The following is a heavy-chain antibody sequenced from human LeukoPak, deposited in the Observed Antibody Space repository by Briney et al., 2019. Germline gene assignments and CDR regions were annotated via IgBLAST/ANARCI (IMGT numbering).Heavy chain of an antibody. Sequence: SETLSLTCSVPGGSLNSFSHYWAWIRQPPGKGLEWIGCIFSSGSTYYNPSLQSRVTFSLDKSNNHFALKLTSLTAADTAVYYCARGLANGGIANWFDPWGQGTLVTVSS. V-gene: IGHV4-39*06. CDR3: ARGLANGGIANWFDP. CDR1: GGSLNSFSHY. CDR2: IFSSGST. D-gene: IGHD2-21*01. J-gene: IGHJ5*02.